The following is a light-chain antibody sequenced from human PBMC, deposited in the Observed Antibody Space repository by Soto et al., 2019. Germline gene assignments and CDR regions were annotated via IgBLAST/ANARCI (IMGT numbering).Light chain of an antibody. CDR2: DVN. V-gene: IGLV2-8*01. J-gene: IGLJ1*01. CDR1: SSDVGGYNY. Sequence: QSVLTQPPSASGSPGQSVTISCTGTSSDVGGYNYVSWYQQHPGKAPKLVIYDVNKRPSGVPGRFSGSKSGNTASLTVSGLQAEDEADYYCSSYTTSSTRVFGPGTKLTVL. CDR3: SSYTTSSTRV.